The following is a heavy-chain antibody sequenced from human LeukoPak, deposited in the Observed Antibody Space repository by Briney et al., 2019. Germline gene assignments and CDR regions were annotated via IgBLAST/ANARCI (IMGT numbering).Heavy chain of an antibody. Sequence: SETLSLTCGVYGGSFSDHYWTWIRHSPGKGLEWIGESSLNEGTHSNPSLKSRVTMSLDTSKNQFYLNLNSVTAADTAAYYCARGTDAYKLGNIWGQGTLVTVSS. V-gene: IGHV4-34*01. CDR3: ARGTDAYKLGNI. D-gene: IGHD5-24*01. CDR1: GGSFSDHY. CDR2: SSLNEGT. J-gene: IGHJ4*02.